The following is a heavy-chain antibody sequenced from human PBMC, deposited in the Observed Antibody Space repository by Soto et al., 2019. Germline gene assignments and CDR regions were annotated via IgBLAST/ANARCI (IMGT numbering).Heavy chain of an antibody. Sequence: GGSLRLSCADSGFRFSSYSMSWVRQTPGKGLEWVAAITATGDRTYYADSVTGRFTISRDNSKKTHYLQMTSLRAEDTAMYYCATMNGYFEYWGQGTPVTVPQ. CDR2: ITATGDRT. CDR1: GFRFSSYS. J-gene: IGHJ4*02. V-gene: IGHV3-23*01. CDR3: ATMNGYFEY. D-gene: IGHD3-22*01.